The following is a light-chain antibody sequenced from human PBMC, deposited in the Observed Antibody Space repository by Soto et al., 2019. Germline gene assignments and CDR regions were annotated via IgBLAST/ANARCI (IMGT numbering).Light chain of an antibody. CDR1: SSNIGAGYD. Sequence: QSVLTQPPSVSGAPGQRVTISCTGSSSNIGAGYDVHWYQQLPGTAPKLLIYGNSNRPSGVPDRFSGSKSGTSASLAITGKTAEEEDDYYCQSYDSSLSAVFGGGTQLTVL. V-gene: IGLV1-40*01. CDR2: GNS. CDR3: QSYDSSLSAV. J-gene: IGLJ7*01.